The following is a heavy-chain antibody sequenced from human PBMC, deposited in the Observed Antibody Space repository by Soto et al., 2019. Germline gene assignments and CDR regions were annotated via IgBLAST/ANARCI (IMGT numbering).Heavy chain of an antibody. CDR1: GDSITTNSYF. V-gene: IGHV4-39*01. D-gene: IGHD6-19*01. J-gene: IGHJ4*02. CDR3: ARLSSSGLDH. Sequence: SETLSLTCTVSGDSITTNSYFWAWIRQPPGKGLEWIGSIYYSGTTYYNPSLKSRVTISVDRSKNQFSLKLSSVTAADTAVYYCARLSSSGLDHWGQGVLVTVSS. CDR2: IYYSGTT.